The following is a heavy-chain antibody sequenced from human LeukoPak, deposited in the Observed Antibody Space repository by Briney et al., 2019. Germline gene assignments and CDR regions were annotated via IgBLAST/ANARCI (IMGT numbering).Heavy chain of an antibody. D-gene: IGHD7-27*01. CDR2: ISAGGGST. V-gene: IGHV3-23*01. J-gene: IGHJ5*02. CDR1: ECTFSNNA. Sequence: RGGSLRLSCAASECTFSNNAMSWVLQAPGKGLEWVSAISAGGGSTYYGDSVKGRFTISRDNSKNTLYLQIYSRRGLGTAIYCCAKESANWGYNWFDPWGQGTLVTVSS. CDR3: AKESANWGYNWFDP.